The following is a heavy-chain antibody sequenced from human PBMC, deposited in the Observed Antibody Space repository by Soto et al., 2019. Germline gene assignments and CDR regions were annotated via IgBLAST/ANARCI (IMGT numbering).Heavy chain of an antibody. Sequence: QVHLVQSGAVVENPGASVKVSCKASGYTFTNFGINWVRQAPGQGLEWMGWITPYNGNANYPQKQQDRLTITTDTSTNTAYLALRSLRSDDTAVYFCARARMFSGAHHDYWGQGTRVTVSS. V-gene: IGHV1-18*04. CDR3: ARARMFSGAHHDY. CDR1: GYTFTNFG. D-gene: IGHD1-26*01. J-gene: IGHJ4*02. CDR2: ITPYNGNA.